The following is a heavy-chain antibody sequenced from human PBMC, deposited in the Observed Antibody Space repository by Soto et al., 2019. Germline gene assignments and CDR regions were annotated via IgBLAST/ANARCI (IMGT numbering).Heavy chain of an antibody. Sequence: PSETLSLTCTVSGGSISSYYWSWIRQPPGKGLEWIGYIYYSGSTNYNPSLKSRVTISVDTSKNQFSLKLSSVTAADTAVYYCAKSQTTVTSYDYWGQGTLVTSP. D-gene: IGHD4-17*01. J-gene: IGHJ4*02. CDR3: AKSQTTVTSYDY. V-gene: IGHV4-59*08. CDR2: IYYSGST. CDR1: GGSISSYY.